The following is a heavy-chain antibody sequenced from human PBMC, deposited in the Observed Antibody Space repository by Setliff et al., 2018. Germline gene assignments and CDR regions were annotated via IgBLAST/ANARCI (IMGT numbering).Heavy chain of an antibody. J-gene: IGHJ4*02. D-gene: IGHD3-22*01. CDR2: IDSSGRT. Sequence: SETLSLTCTVSGGSITSGGYYWNWIRHLPGKGLKWIGYIDSSGRTYYNPSLKSRIIISADASKNQFSLRLTSVTAADTALYYCAIHGGGTPYYYESRGFDSWGQGTQVTVS. V-gene: IGHV4-31*02. CDR1: GGSITSGGYY. CDR3: AIHGGGTPYYYESRGFDS.